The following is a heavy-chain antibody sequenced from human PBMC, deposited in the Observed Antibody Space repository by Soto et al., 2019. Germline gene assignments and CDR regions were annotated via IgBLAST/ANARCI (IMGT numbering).Heavy chain of an antibody. CDR1: GGSISSSSYY. J-gene: IGHJ6*02. CDR2: IYYSGST. Sequence: SETLSLTCTVSGGSISSSSYYWGWIRQPPGKGLEWIGSIYYSGSTYYNPSLKSRVTISVDTSKNQFSLKLSSVTAADTAVYYCARSQYSSGWYNLDYYYYGMDVWGQGTTVTSP. D-gene: IGHD6-19*01. CDR3: ARSQYSSGWYNLDYYYYGMDV. V-gene: IGHV4-39*01.